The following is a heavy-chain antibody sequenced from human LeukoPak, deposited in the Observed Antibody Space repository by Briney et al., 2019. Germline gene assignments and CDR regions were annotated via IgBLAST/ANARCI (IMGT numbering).Heavy chain of an antibody. CDR3: AAKEGTRSDFDY. J-gene: IGHJ4*02. Sequence: GGSLRLSCAASGFTFSSYEMNWDRQAPGKGLEWVSYISSSGSTTHYADSAKGRFTISRDNAKNSLYLQMNSLRGEDTAVYYCAAKEGTRSDFDYWGQGTLVTVAS. CDR1: GFTFSSYE. V-gene: IGHV3-48*03. D-gene: IGHD1-14*01. CDR2: ISSSGSTT.